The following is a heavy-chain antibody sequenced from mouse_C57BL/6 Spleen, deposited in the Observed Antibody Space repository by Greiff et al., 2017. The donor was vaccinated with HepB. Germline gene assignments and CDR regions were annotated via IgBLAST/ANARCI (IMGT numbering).Heavy chain of an antibody. CDR3: TIGPTGDY. CDR2: IVPENGDT. Sequence: VQLQQSGAELVRPGASVKLSCTASGFNIKDDYMHWVKQRPEQGLEGIGWIVPENGDTEYASKFQGKATITADTSSNTAYLQLSSLTSEDTAVYYCTIGPTGDYWGQGTTLTVSS. V-gene: IGHV14-4*01. CDR1: GFNIKDDY. J-gene: IGHJ2*01.